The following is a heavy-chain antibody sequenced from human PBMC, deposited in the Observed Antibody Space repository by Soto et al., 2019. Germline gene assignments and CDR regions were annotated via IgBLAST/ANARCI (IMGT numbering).Heavy chain of an antibody. CDR2: IYWDDDK. Sequence: GPTLVNPTQTLTLTCTLSGFSLTSNDVGVGWIRQPPGKALQWLALIYWDDDKRYSTSLKSRLTITKDTSKNQVVPRMTNVYPFDTAACYCAHSRYSRSSFDYWGQGTLVTVSS. J-gene: IGHJ4*02. CDR3: AHSRYSRSSFDY. V-gene: IGHV2-5*02. D-gene: IGHD6-6*01. CDR1: GFSLTSNDVG.